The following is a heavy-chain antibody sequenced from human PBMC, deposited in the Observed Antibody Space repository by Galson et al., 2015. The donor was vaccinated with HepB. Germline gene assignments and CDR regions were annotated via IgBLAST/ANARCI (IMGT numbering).Heavy chain of an antibody. CDR1: GYTFTSYY. CDR3: ASTVAAPGGPYYYYGMDV. CDR2: INPSGGST. J-gene: IGHJ6*02. V-gene: IGHV1-46*01. Sequence: VKVSCKASGYTFTSYYMHWVRQAPGQGLEWMGIINPSGGSTSYAQKFQGRVTMTRATSTSTVHMELSSLSSEDTAVYYCASTVAAPGGPYYYYGMDVWGQGTTVTVSS. D-gene: IGHD6-19*01.